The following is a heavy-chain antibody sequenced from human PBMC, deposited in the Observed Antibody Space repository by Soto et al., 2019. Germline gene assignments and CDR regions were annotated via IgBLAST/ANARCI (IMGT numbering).Heavy chain of an antibody. Sequence: PSETLSLTCAVNGGSLSGYYWSWIRQPPGKGLEWIGSISHSGTTSYSPSLTSRVSISVDTSKNQVSLKLTSVTAADTAVYFCARVTMVIRDSDHFGVDVWGHGTTVTVSS. J-gene: IGHJ6*02. V-gene: IGHV4-38-2*01. D-gene: IGHD4-17*01. CDR1: GGSLSGYY. CDR2: ISHSGTT. CDR3: ARVTMVIRDSDHFGVDV.